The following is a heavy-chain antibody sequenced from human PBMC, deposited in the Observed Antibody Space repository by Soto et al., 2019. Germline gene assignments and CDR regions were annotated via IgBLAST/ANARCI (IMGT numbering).Heavy chain of an antibody. Sequence: EVLLVESGGGLVQPGGSLRLSCEAFGFTFSSYCMTWERQAPGQGLEWVANIGQDGEEKYFLDSVRGRFIISRDNAKNSLYLQMNSLRVEDTDFYFCARDCAGSSNWFDPWGQGTLVTVSS. CDR2: IGQDGEEK. J-gene: IGHJ5*02. CDR3: ARDCAGSSNWFDP. CDR1: GFTFSSYC. V-gene: IGHV3-7*05. D-gene: IGHD2-21*01.